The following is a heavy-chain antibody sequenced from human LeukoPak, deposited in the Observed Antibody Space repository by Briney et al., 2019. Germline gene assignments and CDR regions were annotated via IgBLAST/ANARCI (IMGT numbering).Heavy chain of an antibody. V-gene: IGHV4-59*01. CDR3: ARTQYSSGSFDY. Sequence: SETLSLTCTVSGGSISSYYWSWIRQPPGKGLEWIGYIYYSGSTNYNPSLKSRVTISVDTSKNQFSLKLSSVTAADTAVYYCARTQYSSGSFDYWGQGTLVTVSS. CDR2: IYYSGST. J-gene: IGHJ4*02. D-gene: IGHD6-19*01. CDR1: GGSISSYY.